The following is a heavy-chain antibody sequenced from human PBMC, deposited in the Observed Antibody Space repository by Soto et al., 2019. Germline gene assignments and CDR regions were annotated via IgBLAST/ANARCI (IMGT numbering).Heavy chain of an antibody. CDR1: GGSISSGGYS. V-gene: IGHV4-61*08. CDR3: ARHGKKNSYVDY. CDR2: IYYSGST. D-gene: IGHD5-18*01. Sequence: SETLSLTCAVSGGSISSGGYSWSWIRQPPGKGLEWIGYIYYSGSTNYNPSLKSRVTISVDTSKNQFSLKLSSVTAADTAVYYCARHGKKNSYVDYWGQGTLVTVSS. J-gene: IGHJ4*02.